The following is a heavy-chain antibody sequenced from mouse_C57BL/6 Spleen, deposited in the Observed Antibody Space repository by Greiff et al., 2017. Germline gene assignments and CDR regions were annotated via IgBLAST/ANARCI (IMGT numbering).Heavy chain of an antibody. CDR1: GYTFTGYW. V-gene: IGHV1-61*01. CDR2: IYPSDSET. J-gene: IGHJ3*01. Sequence: VQLQQPGAELVRPGSSVKLSCKASGYTFTGYWMDWVKQRPGQGLEWIGNIYPSDSETHYNQKFKDKATLTVDKSSSTAYMQLSSLTSEDSAVYYVASGRWLPFAYWGQGTLVTVSA. CDR3: ASGRWLPFAY. D-gene: IGHD2-2*01.